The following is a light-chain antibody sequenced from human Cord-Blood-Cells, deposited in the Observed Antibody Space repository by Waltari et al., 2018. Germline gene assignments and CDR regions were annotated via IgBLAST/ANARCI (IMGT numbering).Light chain of an antibody. CDR3: QQYYRTPLT. V-gene: IGKV4-1*01. CDR2: WAS. CDR1: QSVLYSSNNKNY. J-gene: IGKJ4*01. Sequence: DIVMTQSPDSLAVSLAERATINCKSSQSVLYSSNNKNYLAWYQQKPGQPPKPLIYWASTRESGVPDRFSGSGSGTDFTLTISSLQAEDVAVYYCQQYYRTPLTFGGGTKVEIK.